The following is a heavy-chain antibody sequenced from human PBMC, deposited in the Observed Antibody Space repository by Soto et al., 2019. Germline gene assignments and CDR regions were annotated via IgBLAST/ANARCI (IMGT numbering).Heavy chain of an antibody. CDR1: GGTFSSYT. D-gene: IGHD6-13*01. V-gene: IGHV1-69*04. CDR2: IIPILGIA. Sequence: SVKVSCNASGGTFSSYTISWVRQAPGQGLEWMGRIIPILGIANYAQKFQGRVTITADKSTGTAYMELSSLRSEGTAVYYCARELGIAAAGTGNMDVWGKGTTVTVSS. J-gene: IGHJ6*03. CDR3: ARELGIAAAGTGNMDV.